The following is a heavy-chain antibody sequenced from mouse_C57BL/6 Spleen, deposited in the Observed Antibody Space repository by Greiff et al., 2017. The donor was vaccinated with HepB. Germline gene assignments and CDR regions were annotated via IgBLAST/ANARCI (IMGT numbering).Heavy chain of an antibody. Sequence: QVHVKQSGTELVKPGASVKLSCKASGYTFTSYWMHWVKQRPGQGLEWIGNINPSNGGTNYNEKFKSKATLTVDKSSSTAYMQLSSLTSEDSAVYYCARARDWAYWYFDVWGTGTTVTVSS. D-gene: IGHD4-1*01. V-gene: IGHV1-53*01. CDR3: ARARDWAYWYFDV. J-gene: IGHJ1*03. CDR1: GYTFTSYW. CDR2: INPSNGGT.